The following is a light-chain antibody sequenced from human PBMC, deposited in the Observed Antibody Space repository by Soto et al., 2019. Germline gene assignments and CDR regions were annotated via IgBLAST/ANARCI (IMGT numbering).Light chain of an antibody. CDR3: QQYGSSPYT. CDR1: QSVSSGY. V-gene: IGKV3-20*01. Sequence: EIVLTQSPGTLSLSPGERATLSCRASQSVSSGYLAWYHQKPGQAPRLLIYGASSRATGVPDRFSGSGSGTDFTLTISRLEPEDFAMYYCQQYGSSPYTFGQGTKLEIK. J-gene: IGKJ2*01. CDR2: GAS.